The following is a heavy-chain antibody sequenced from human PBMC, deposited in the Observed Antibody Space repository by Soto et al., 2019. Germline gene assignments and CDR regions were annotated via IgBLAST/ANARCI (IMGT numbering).Heavy chain of an antibody. Sequence: GGSLRLSCAASGFSVSNNYMGWVRQAPGKGLEWVSLIYSSGSTFYADSVKGRCTISRDISENTLFLQMNSLRAEDTAVYYCARGGYNGRDPKRSFDDWGQGTLVTVSP. V-gene: IGHV3-53*01. D-gene: IGHD5-12*01. CDR1: GFSVSNNY. CDR3: ARGGYNGRDPKRSFDD. CDR2: IYSSGST. J-gene: IGHJ4*02.